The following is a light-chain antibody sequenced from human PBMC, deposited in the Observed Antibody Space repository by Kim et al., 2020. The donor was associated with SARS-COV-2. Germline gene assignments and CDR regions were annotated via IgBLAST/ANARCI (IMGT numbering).Light chain of an antibody. J-gene: IGLJ3*02. V-gene: IGLV6-57*02. Sequence: NFMLTQPHSVSESPGKTVTISCTGSSGSIASNYVQWYQQRPGSAPTTVIYEDNQRPSGVPDRFSGSIDSSSNSASLTISGLKTEDEADYYCQSYDSNNWVFGGGTQLT. CDR3: QSYDSNNWV. CDR2: EDN. CDR1: SGSIASNY.